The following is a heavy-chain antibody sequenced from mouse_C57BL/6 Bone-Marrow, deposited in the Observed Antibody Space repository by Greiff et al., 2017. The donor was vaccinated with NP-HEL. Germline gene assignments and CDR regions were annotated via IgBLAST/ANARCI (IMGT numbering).Heavy chain of an antibody. D-gene: IGHD1-1*01. Sequence: EVKLMESGGGLVQPGGSLKLSCAASGFTFSDYGMAWARQAPRKGPEWVAFISNLAYSIYYADTVTGRFTISRENAKNTLYLEMSSLRSEDTAMYYCARNNGSPPWYFDVWGTGTTVTVSS. CDR2: ISNLAYSI. CDR3: ARNNGSPPWYFDV. CDR1: GFTFSDYG. J-gene: IGHJ1*03. V-gene: IGHV5-15*01.